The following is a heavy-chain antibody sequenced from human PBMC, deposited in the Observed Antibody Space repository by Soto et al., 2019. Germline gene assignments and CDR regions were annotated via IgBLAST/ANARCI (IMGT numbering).Heavy chain of an antibody. J-gene: IGHJ5*02. Sequence: APLNRSCKAAGYTFTSYGISCGRQEHEQGLEWMGWISAYNGNTNYAQKLQGRVTMTTDTSTSTAYMELRSLRSDDTAVYYCARDTYVWGSATGEFDPWGKGTLVTGFS. CDR1: GYTFTSYG. CDR3: ARDTYVWGSATGEFDP. CDR2: ISAYNGNT. D-gene: IGHD3-16*01. V-gene: IGHV1-18*04.